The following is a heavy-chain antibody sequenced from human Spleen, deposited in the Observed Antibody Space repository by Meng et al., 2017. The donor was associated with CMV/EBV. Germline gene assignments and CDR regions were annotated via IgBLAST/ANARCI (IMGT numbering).Heavy chain of an antibody. CDR3: TTDWR. CDR1: GFTFSDAW. V-gene: IGHV3-15*01. Sequence: GGSLRLSCAASGFTFSDAWMSRVRQAPGKGLEWVGRIKSKADGGTRDYAAPVQGRFTISRDDSKSTVSLQMNSLKSEDTAIYYCTTDWRWGQGTLVTVSS. CDR2: IKSKADGGTR. J-gene: IGHJ4*02.